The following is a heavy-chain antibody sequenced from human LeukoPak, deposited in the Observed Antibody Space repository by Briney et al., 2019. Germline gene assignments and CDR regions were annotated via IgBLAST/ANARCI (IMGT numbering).Heavy chain of an antibody. Sequence: GASVKVSCKASGYTFTSYAMHWVRQAPGQRLEWMGWINAGNGNTKYSQKFQGRVTITRDTSASTAYMELSSLRSEDTAVYYWARSSRVYNWFDPWGQGTLVTVSS. CDR2: INAGNGNT. V-gene: IGHV1-3*01. D-gene: IGHD2-8*01. J-gene: IGHJ5*02. CDR1: GYTFTSYA. CDR3: ARSSRVYNWFDP.